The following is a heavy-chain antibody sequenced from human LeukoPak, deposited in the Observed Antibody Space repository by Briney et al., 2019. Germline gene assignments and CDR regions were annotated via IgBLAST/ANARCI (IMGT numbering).Heavy chain of an antibody. V-gene: IGHV1-18*04. D-gene: IGHD6-19*01. J-gene: IGHJ5*02. CDR1: GYTFTSYG. Sequence: ASVKVSCKASGYTFTSYGISWVRQAPGQGLEWMGWISPYNGNTNYAQNLQGRVTVTTDTSTSTAYMELRSLRSDDTAVYYCARVVVAGGGNWFDPWGQGTLVTVSS. CDR2: ISPYNGNT. CDR3: ARVVVAGGGNWFDP.